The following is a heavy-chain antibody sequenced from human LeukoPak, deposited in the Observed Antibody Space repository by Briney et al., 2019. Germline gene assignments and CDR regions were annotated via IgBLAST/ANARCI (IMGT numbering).Heavy chain of an antibody. V-gene: IGHV4-4*02. CDR1: GGSITITNY. CDR2: VNLQGST. J-gene: IGHJ4*02. D-gene: IGHD6-19*01. CDR3: ARGGWSLDY. Sequence: SETLSLTCGVSGGSITITNYWTWVRQPPGKGLEWIGEVNLQGSTNYNPSLKSRVNISVDTSKNQFSLKLSSVTAADTAVYYCARGGWSLDYWGQGTLVTVSS.